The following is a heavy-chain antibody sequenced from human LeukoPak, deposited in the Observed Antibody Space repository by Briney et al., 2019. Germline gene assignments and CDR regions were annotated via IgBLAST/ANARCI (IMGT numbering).Heavy chain of an antibody. CDR3: ARGSGIVVVPAAITLDY. Sequence: SETLSLTCAVYGGSFSGYYWSWIRQPPGKGLEWIGEINHSGSTNYNPSLKSRVTISVDTSKNQFSLKLSSVTAADTAVYYCARGSGIVVVPAAITLDYWGQGTLVTVSS. D-gene: IGHD2-2*01. CDR1: GGSFSGYY. CDR2: INHSGST. J-gene: IGHJ4*02. V-gene: IGHV4-34*01.